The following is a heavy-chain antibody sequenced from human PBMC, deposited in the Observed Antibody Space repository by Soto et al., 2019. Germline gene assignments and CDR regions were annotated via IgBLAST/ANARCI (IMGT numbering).Heavy chain of an antibody. V-gene: IGHV4-30-4*01. D-gene: IGHD3-10*01. CDR2: IYYSGST. Sequence: PSETLSLTCTVSGGSISSVDYYWRWIRQPPGKGLEWIGYIYYSGSTYYNPSLKSRVTISVDTSKNQFSLKLSSVTAADTAVYYCARDSDKDRGVISLDYWGQGTLVTVSS. J-gene: IGHJ4*02. CDR1: GGSISSVDYY. CDR3: ARDSDKDRGVISLDY.